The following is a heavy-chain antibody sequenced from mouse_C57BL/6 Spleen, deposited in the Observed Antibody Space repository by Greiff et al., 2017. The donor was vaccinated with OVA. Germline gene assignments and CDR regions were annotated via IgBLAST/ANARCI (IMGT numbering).Heavy chain of an antibody. D-gene: IGHD2-1*01. V-gene: IGHV1-50*01. Sequence: VQLQQPGAELVKPGASVKLSCKASGYTFTSYWMQWVKQRPGQGLEWIGEIDPSDSYTNYNQKFKGKATLTVDTSSSTAYMQLSSLTSEDSAVYYCARGSYGNYHYFDYWGQGTPLTVSS. CDR2: IDPSDSYT. J-gene: IGHJ2*01. CDR1: GYTFTSYW. CDR3: ARGSYGNYHYFDY.